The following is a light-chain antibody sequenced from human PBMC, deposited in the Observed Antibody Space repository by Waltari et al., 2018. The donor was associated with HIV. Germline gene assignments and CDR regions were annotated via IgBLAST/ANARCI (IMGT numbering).Light chain of an antibody. J-gene: IGLJ3*02. CDR1: NSDIGAYDY. V-gene: IGLV2-14*03. CDR3: SSYAATTTIV. Sequence: QSVLTQPASVSGSPGQSITISCTGTNSDIGAYDYVSWYQQHPGKAPKLLLYDVTIRSPGISYRFSGSKSGNTASMTISGLQAEDEAHYYCSSYAATTTIVFGGGTRLTVL. CDR2: DVT.